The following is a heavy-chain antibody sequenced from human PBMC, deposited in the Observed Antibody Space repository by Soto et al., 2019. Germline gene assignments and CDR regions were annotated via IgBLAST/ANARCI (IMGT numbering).Heavy chain of an antibody. D-gene: IGHD3-3*01. J-gene: IGHJ4*02. CDR2: ISGSDGKT. V-gene: IGHV3-23*01. CDR3: ARWSYLDY. CDR1: GFVFGSYA. Sequence: XVCLRLTFAASGFVFGSYALSWVRQAPGKGLEWVSTISGSDGKTFYADSVKGRFSISRDTSQSTLYLQMNSLRADDTDMYYCARWSYLDYWGQRTRVTVSS.